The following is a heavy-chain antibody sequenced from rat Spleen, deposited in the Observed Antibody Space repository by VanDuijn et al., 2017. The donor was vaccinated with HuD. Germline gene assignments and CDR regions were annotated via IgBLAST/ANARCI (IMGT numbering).Heavy chain of an antibody. V-gene: IGHV5S13*01. CDR2: ISTGGGNT. J-gene: IGHJ2*01. Sequence: EVQLVESDGGLVQPGRSLKLSCAASGFIFSNYYMAWVRQAPTKGLEWIASISTGGGNTYYRDSVKGRFTISRDNAKNTQYLQMDSLKSEDTASYYCVRHGYTRYYFDYWGQGVMVTVSS. CDR3: VRHGYTRYYFDY. D-gene: IGHD1-9*01. CDR1: GFIFSNYY.